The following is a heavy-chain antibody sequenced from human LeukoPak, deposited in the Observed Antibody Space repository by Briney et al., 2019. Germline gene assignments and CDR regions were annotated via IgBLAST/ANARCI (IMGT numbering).Heavy chain of an antibody. D-gene: IGHD6-19*01. Sequence: PGGSLRLSCAASGFTFSNFAMSWVRQAPGKGLEWVSTISGSGGSTFYADSVKGRFPISRDNSNNTLFLRMNSLRAEDTAIYFCAKAGSSGWSSSGGDYWGQGSLVTVSS. V-gene: IGHV3-23*01. CDR3: AKAGSSGWSSSGGDY. CDR2: ISGSGGST. CDR1: GFTFSNFA. J-gene: IGHJ4*02.